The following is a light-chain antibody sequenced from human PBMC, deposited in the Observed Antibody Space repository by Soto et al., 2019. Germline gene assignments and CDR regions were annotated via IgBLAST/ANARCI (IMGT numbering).Light chain of an antibody. CDR2: EVS. Sequence: QSALTQPASVSGSPGQSITISCTGTSSDVGSYNLVSCYQQHPGKAPKLMIYEVSKRTSGVSNRFSGSKSGNTASLTISGLQAEDEADYYCCSYAGSFVVFGGGTKLTVL. J-gene: IGLJ2*01. CDR3: CSYAGSFVV. CDR1: SSDVGSYNL. V-gene: IGLV2-23*02.